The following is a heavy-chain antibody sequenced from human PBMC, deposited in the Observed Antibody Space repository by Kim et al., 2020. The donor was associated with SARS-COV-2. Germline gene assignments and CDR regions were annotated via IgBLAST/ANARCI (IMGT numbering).Heavy chain of an antibody. CDR2: IYYSGST. CDR1: GGSISSSSYY. Sequence: SETLSLTCTVSGGSISSSSYYWGWIRQPPGKGLEWIGSIYYSGSTYYNPSLKSRVTISVDTSKNQFSLKLSSVTAADTAVYYCARLHRGEAFDIWGQGTMVTVSS. CDR3: ARLHRGEAFDI. D-gene: IGHD3-10*01. V-gene: IGHV4-39*01. J-gene: IGHJ3*02.